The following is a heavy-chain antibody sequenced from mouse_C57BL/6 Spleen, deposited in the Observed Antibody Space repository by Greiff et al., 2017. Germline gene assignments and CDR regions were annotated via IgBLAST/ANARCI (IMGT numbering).Heavy chain of an antibody. J-gene: IGHJ3*01. CDR1: GYTFTDYY. V-gene: IGHV1-19*01. Sequence: EVQLKQSGPVLVKPGASVTMSCKASGYTFTDYYMNWVQQSHGKSLEWIGVINPYNGGTSYNQKFKCQATLTVNKSSSTAYMELNSLTSEDSAVYYCARSYYSNYGGFAYWGQGTLVTVSA. D-gene: IGHD2-5*01. CDR3: ARSYYSNYGGFAY. CDR2: INPYNGGT.